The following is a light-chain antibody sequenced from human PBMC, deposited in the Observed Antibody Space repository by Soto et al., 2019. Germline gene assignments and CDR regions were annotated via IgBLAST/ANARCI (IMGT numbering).Light chain of an antibody. V-gene: IGKV3-11*01. CDR2: DAS. CDR3: QQRINWIT. J-gene: IGKJ5*01. CDR1: QTISNY. Sequence: EIVLTQSPATLSLSPGERATLSCRASQTISNYLAWYQQKPGQPPRLLIYDASNRATGIPARFSGSGSGTDFTLTISSLEPEDFAVYYCQQRINWITFGQGTRLEI.